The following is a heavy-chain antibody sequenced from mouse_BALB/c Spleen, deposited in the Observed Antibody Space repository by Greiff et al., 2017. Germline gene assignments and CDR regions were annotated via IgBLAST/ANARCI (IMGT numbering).Heavy chain of an antibody. CDR1: GFTFSSYG. Sequence: EVKVVESGGGLVQPGGSLKLSCAASGFTFSSYGMSWVRQTPDKRLELVATINSNGGSTYYPDSVKGRFTISRDNAKNTLYLQMSSLKSEDTAMYYCAREGAYEFAYWGQGTLVTVSA. D-gene: IGHD6-5*01. CDR2: INSNGGST. J-gene: IGHJ3*01. V-gene: IGHV5-6-3*01. CDR3: AREGAYEFAY.